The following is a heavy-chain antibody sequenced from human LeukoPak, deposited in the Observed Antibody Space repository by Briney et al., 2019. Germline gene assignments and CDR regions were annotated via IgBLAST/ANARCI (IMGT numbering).Heavy chain of an antibody. V-gene: IGHV1-2*02. D-gene: IGHD6-13*01. Sequence: ASVKVSCKAPGYTFTDYTVHWVRRALGQGLEWMGCINPYSGGANYAQKFQGRVTVTRDTSISTAYMELSRLRSDDTAVYYCASHSSMDVWGKGTTVTVSS. CDR1: GYTFTDYT. J-gene: IGHJ6*03. CDR3: ASHSSMDV. CDR2: INPYSGGA.